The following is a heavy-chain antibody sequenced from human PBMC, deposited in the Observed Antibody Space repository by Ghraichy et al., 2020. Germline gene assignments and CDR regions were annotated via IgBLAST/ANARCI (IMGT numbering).Heavy chain of an antibody. D-gene: IGHD3-22*01. Sequence: GESLNISCAASGFTFSSYGMHWVRQAPGKGLEWVAVIWYDGSNKYYADSVKGRFTISRDNSKNTLYLQMNSLRAEDTAVYYCARDGVNYYDSSGYYGYWGQGTLVTVSS. V-gene: IGHV3-33*01. CDR3: ARDGVNYYDSSGYYGY. CDR1: GFTFSSYG. J-gene: IGHJ4*02. CDR2: IWYDGSNK.